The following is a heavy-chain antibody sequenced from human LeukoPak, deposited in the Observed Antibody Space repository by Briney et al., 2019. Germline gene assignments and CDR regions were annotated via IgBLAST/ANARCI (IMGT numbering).Heavy chain of an antibody. CDR3: AREGGLRYFDWLFDYFDY. D-gene: IGHD3-9*01. V-gene: IGHV4-34*01. CDR1: GGSISRSY. J-gene: IGHJ4*02. Sequence: SETLSLTCTVSGGSISRSYWSCIRQPPGKGLEWIGEINHSGSTNYNPSLKSRVTISVDTSKNQFSLKLSSVTAADTAVYYCAREGGLRYFDWLFDYFDYWGLGTLVTVSS. CDR2: INHSGST.